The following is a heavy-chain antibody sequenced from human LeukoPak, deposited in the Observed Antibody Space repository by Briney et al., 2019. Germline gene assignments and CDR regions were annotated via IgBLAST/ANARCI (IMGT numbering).Heavy chain of an antibody. CDR2: IYHSGST. V-gene: IGHV4-38-2*02. CDR1: GYSISSGYY. J-gene: IGHJ5*02. Sequence: PSETLSLTCTVSGYSISSGYYWGWIRQPPGKGLEWIGSIYHSGSTYCNPSLKSRVTISVDTSKNQFSLKLSSVTAADTAVYYCARKGSRAYWFDPWGQGTLVTVSS. CDR3: ARKGSRAYWFDP. D-gene: IGHD6-13*01.